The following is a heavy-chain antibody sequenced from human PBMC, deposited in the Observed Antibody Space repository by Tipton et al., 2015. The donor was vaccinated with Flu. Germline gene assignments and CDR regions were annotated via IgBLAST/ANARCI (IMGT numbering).Heavy chain of an antibody. D-gene: IGHD1-26*01. J-gene: IGHJ4*02. Sequence: SGFTFRNHWMSWVRQAPGKGLEWVANIKQDGTEKNYVDSVKGRFTISRDNARNSVYLQMNSLRAEDTAVYYCANPQELGASQWGQGTLVTVAS. CDR1: GFTFRNHW. V-gene: IGHV3-7*01. CDR2: IKQDGTEK. CDR3: ANPQELGASQ.